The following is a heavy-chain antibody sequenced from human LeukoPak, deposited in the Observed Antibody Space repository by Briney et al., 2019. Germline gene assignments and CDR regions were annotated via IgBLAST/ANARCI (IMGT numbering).Heavy chain of an antibody. Sequence: GGSLRLSCAASGFTFSSYSMNWVRQAPGKGLEWVSSISSSSSYIYYADSVKGRFTISRDNAKNSLYLQMNSLRAEDTAVYYCVRVSGYYSPYCDYWGQGTLVTVSS. V-gene: IGHV3-21*01. J-gene: IGHJ4*02. CDR3: VRVSGYYSPYCDY. D-gene: IGHD3-22*01. CDR1: GFTFSSYS. CDR2: ISSSSSYI.